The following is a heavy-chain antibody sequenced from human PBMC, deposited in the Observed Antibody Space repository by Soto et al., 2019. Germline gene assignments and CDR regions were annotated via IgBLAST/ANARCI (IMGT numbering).Heavy chain of an antibody. V-gene: IGHV3-23*01. Sequence: PGGSLRLSCAASGFTFSNYAMSWVRQAPGKGLEWVSAIIGNGGTTYYADSVKGRFTISRDNSKNTVYLQMNSLRVEDTAVYYCSKGVIWFGELSPRGQGNVVTVSS. CDR2: IIGNGGTT. J-gene: IGHJ1*01. CDR1: GFTFSNYA. D-gene: IGHD3-10*01. CDR3: SKGVIWFGELSP.